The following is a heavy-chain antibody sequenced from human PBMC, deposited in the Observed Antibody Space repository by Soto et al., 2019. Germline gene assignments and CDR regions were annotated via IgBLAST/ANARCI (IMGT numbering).Heavy chain of an antibody. CDR3: ARVFFPNSSGWYSQFVYYYGMDV. CDR1: GGTFSSYA. Sequence: QVQLVQSGAEVTKPGSSVKVSCKASGGTFSSYAISWVRQAPGQGLEWMGGIIPIFGTANYAQKFQGRVTITAGESTSTAYMELSSLRSEDTAVYYCARVFFPNSSGWYSQFVYYYGMDVWGQGTTVTVSS. V-gene: IGHV1-69*12. D-gene: IGHD6-19*01. CDR2: IIPIFGTA. J-gene: IGHJ6*02.